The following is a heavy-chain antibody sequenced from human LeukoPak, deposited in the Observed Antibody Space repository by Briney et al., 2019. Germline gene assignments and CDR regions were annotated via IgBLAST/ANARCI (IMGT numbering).Heavy chain of an antibody. J-gene: IGHJ5*02. V-gene: IGHV4-61*02. CDR2: IYTSGST. D-gene: IGHD3-16*02. CDR3: ARERLSNWFDP. CDR1: GGSISSGSYY. Sequence: PSQTLSLTCTVSGGSISSGSYYWSWIGQPAGKGLEWIGRIYTSGSTNYNPSLKSRVTISVDTSKNQFSLKLSSVTAADTAVYYCARERLSNWFDPWGQGTLVTVSS.